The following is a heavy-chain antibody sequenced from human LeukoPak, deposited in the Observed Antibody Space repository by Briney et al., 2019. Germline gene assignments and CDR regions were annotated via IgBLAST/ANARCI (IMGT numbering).Heavy chain of an antibody. J-gene: IGHJ4*02. CDR2: IRYDGSKK. V-gene: IGHV3-30*02. D-gene: IGHD2-2*01. CDR1: GFTFSSSG. Sequence: QPGGSLRLSCAASGFTFSSSGMPWVRQAPGKGLEWVAFIRYDGSKKYYADSVRGRFTISRDNSKNTLYLQMNSLRAEDTAVYYCAKGDTYAFQGDYWGQGTLVTVSS. CDR3: AKGDTYAFQGDY.